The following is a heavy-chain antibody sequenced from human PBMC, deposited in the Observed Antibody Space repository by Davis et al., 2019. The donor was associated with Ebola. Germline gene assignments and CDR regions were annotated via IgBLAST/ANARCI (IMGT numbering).Heavy chain of an antibody. CDR3: ARDRGDSSGYLIYYFDY. V-gene: IGHV3-30*14. CDR2: ISYDGSNK. Sequence: GGSLRLSCGASGITFSRPPMNWVRQAPGKGLEWVALISYDGSNKYYADSVKGRFTISRDNSKNTLYLQMGSLRAEDMAVYYCARDRGDSSGYLIYYFDYWGQGTLVTVSS. J-gene: IGHJ4*02. D-gene: IGHD3-22*01. CDR1: GITFSRPP.